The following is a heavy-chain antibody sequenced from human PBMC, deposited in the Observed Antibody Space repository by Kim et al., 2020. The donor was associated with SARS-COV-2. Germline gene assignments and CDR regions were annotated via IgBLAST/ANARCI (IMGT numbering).Heavy chain of an antibody. CDR1: GYTFTSYA. Sequence: ASVKVSCKASGYTFTSYAMHWVRQAPGQRLEWMGWINAGNGNTKYSQKFQGRVTITRDTSASTAYMELSSLRSEDTAVYYCARGRPIVYGSDDWYFDLWGRGTLVTVSS. V-gene: IGHV1-3*01. D-gene: IGHD3-10*01. J-gene: IGHJ2*01. CDR2: INAGNGNT. CDR3: ARGRPIVYGSDDWYFDL.